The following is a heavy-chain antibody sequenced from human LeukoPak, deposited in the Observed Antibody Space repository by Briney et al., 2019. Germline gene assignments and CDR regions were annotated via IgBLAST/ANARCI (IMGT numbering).Heavy chain of an antibody. CDR2: INPNSGGT. D-gene: IGHD6-13*01. Sequence: GASVKVSCKASGYTFTGYYMHWVRQAPGQGLEWMGWINPNSGGTNYAQKFQGRVTMTRDTSISTAYMKLSRLRSDDTAVYYCARGGRAGSSWYGWFDPWGQGTLVTVSS. CDR1: GYTFTGYY. J-gene: IGHJ5*02. V-gene: IGHV1-2*02. CDR3: ARGGRAGSSWYGWFDP.